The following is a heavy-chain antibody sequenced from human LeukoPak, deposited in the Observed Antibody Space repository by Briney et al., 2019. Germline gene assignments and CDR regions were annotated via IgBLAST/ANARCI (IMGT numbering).Heavy chain of an antibody. V-gene: IGHV1-2*02. D-gene: IGHD3-10*01. CDR3: ARGPHYYGSGSYGAFDI. CDR1: GYTFTGYY. J-gene: IGHJ3*02. CDR2: INPNSGGT. Sequence: ASVKVSCRASGYTFTGYYMHWVRQAPGQGLEWMGWINPNSGGTNYAQKFQGRVTMTRDTSISTACMELSRLRSDDTAVYYCARGPHYYGSGSYGAFDIWGQGTMVTVSS.